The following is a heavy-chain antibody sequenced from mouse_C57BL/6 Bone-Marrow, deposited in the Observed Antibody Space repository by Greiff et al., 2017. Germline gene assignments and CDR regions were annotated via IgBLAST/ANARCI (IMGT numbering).Heavy chain of an antibody. CDR1: GYTFTSYW. CDR3: AREGLCTTVVAPYYFDD. V-gene: IGHV1-50*01. Sequence: QVQLQQPGAELVKPGASVKLSCKASGYTFTSYWMQWVKQRPGQGLEWIGEIDPSDSYTNYNQKFKGKATLTVDTSSSTAYMQLSSLTSEDSAVYYCAREGLCTTVVAPYYFDDWGQGTTLTVSS. J-gene: IGHJ2*01. D-gene: IGHD1-1*01. CDR2: IDPSDSYT.